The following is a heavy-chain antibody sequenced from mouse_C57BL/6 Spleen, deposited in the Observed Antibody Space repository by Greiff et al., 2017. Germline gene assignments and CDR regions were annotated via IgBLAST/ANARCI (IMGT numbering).Heavy chain of an antibody. J-gene: IGHJ4*01. V-gene: IGHV2-2*01. CDR2: IWRGGST. Sequence: VQLQESGPGLVQPSQSLSITCTVSGFSLTSYGVHWVRQSPGKGLEWLGVIWRGGSTDYNADFISRLSISKDNSKSQVFFKMNSQQADDTAIYYCSRNVDYGSFYYALDYWGQGTPVTVSS. CDR3: SRNVDYGSFYYALDY. CDR1: GFSLTSYG. D-gene: IGHD1-1*01.